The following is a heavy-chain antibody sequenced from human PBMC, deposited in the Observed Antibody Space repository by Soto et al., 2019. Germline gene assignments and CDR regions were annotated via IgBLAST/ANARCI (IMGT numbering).Heavy chain of an antibody. CDR2: IDTDGSTT. J-gene: IGHJ4*02. V-gene: IGHV3-74*01. CDR3: SRGGGFSGNYL. CDR1: GFSFSDYW. D-gene: IGHD1-26*01. Sequence: EVQLVESGGGLVQPGGSLRLSCAASGFSFSDYWMHWVRQAPGKGLVWVSCIDTDGSTTTYADSVKGRFTISRDNVKNTLYLQMDSLRAEATALYYCSRGGGFSGNYLGGQGTLVTVSS.